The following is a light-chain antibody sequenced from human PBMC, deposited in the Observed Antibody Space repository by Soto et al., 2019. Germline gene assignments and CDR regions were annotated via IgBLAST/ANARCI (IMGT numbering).Light chain of an antibody. V-gene: IGKV1-39*01. CDR1: QSISTY. CDR3: PQTYSTPPT. J-gene: IGKJ1*01. CDR2: AAY. Sequence: DIQMTQSPSSLSASVGYRVTITCRAIQSISTYLNWYQQKAGLAPKLLIYAAYSLQSGVPSRFSVSGSGTDFTLTISRLQHEDFATYYCPQTYSTPPTFGKGTKVEIK.